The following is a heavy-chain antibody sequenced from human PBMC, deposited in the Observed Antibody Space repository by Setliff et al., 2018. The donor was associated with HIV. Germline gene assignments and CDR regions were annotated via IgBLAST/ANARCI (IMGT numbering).Heavy chain of an antibody. Sequence: SETLSLTCGVSGYSISSGYYWGWIRQPPGKGLEWIGSIYHSGSTYDSPSLKSRVTISVDTSKNQFSLKLSSVTAADTAIYYCVRDDYGYNGKGFDYWGPGTLVTVSS. CDR1: GYSISSGYY. J-gene: IGHJ4*02. CDR3: VRDDYGYNGKGFDY. V-gene: IGHV4-38-2*02. CDR2: IYHSGST. D-gene: IGHD4-17*01.